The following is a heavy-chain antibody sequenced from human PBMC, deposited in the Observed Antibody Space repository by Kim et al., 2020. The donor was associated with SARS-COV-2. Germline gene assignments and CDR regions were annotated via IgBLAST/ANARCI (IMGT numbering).Heavy chain of an antibody. D-gene: IGHD3-22*01. CDR3: LSKRADGSGCIDS. Sequence: SETLSLTCSVASASFSENYWSWIRQPPGRGLEWMGYIHHTGTTNYNTSLKSRVAITVEYSKNQSSLNLNSMTTADTAADYCLSKRADGSGCIDSSG. J-gene: IGHJ5*01. CDR2: IHHTGTT. CDR1: SASFSENY. V-gene: IGHV4-59*03.